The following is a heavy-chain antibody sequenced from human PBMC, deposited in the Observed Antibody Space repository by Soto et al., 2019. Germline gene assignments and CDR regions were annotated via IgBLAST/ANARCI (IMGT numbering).Heavy chain of an antibody. V-gene: IGHV3-33*01. CDR1: GVTFSSYG. CDR3: ARDFGYTWKPHWFDP. Sequence: QAQLVESGGGVVQPGRSLRLSCAASGVTFSSYGMHWIRQAPGKGLEWVAFTWYDGRNNYYADSVKGRFTISRDNSNNTLYLQLHSLRAEDTAVYYCARDFGYTWKPHWFDPWGQGTLFTVSS. D-gene: IGHD1-20*01. CDR2: TWYDGRNN. J-gene: IGHJ5*02.